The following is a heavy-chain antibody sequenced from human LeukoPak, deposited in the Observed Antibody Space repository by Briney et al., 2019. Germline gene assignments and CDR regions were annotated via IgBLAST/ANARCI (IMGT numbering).Heavy chain of an antibody. J-gene: IGHJ4*02. D-gene: IGHD4-17*01. CDR2: IKSSGSYI. CDR1: GFTFNTYS. Sequence: PGGSLRLSCAASGFTFNTYSMNWVRQAPGKGLEWVSSIKSSGSYIYYADSVKGRFSISRDNAKNSLYLQMNSLRAEDTAVYYCARGISGDYDFSTTGGDLSWGQGTLVIVSA. CDR3: ARGISGDYDFSTTGGDLS. V-gene: IGHV3-21*01.